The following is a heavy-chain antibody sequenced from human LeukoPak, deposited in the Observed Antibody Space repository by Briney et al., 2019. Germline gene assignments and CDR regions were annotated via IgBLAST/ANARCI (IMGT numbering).Heavy chain of an antibody. CDR2: INAGNGNT. J-gene: IGHJ4*02. D-gene: IGHD3-16*01. V-gene: IGHV1-3*01. Sequence: ASVKVSCTASGYTFTSYGISWVRQAPGQRLEWMGWINAGNGNTKYSQKFQGRVTITRDTSASTAYMELSSLRSEDTAVYYCARVGLKVEHPNTEGEFYFDYWGQGTLVTVSS. CDR1: GYTFTSYG. CDR3: ARVGLKVEHPNTEGEFYFDY.